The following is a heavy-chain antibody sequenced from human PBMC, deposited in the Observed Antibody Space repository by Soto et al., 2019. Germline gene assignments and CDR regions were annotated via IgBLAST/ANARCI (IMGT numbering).Heavy chain of an antibody. Sequence: SETLSLTCTVSGGSISSYYWSWIRQPPGKGLEWIGYIYYSGSTNYNPSLKSRVTISVDTSKNQFSLKLSSVTAADTAVYYCARGGYYDILTGYFRPLDYWGQGTLVTVSS. V-gene: IGHV4-59*01. CDR3: ARGGYYDILTGYFRPLDY. D-gene: IGHD3-9*01. J-gene: IGHJ4*02. CDR2: IYYSGST. CDR1: GGSISSYY.